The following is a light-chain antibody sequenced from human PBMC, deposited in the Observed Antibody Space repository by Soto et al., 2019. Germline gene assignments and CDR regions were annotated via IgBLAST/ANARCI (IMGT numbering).Light chain of an antibody. V-gene: IGKV3D-7*01. CDR1: QSLSISY. CDR3: LQYHNLWA. Sequence: DIVLTQSPGTLSLSPGERATLSCRASQSLSISYVAWYQQKPGQAPSLLIYHASTRAPGVPARFSGSGSGTEFTLTISSLQPEDFTVYSCLQYHNLWAFGQGTKVDNK. J-gene: IGKJ1*01. CDR2: HAS.